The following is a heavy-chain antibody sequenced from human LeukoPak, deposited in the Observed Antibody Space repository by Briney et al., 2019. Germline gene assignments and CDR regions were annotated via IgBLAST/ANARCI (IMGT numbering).Heavy chain of an antibody. J-gene: IGHJ4*02. Sequence: GGSLRLSCAASGFTFSSYSMNWVRQAPGKGLEWVSSISSSSSYIYYADSVKGRFTISRDNAKNSLYLQMNSLRAEDTAVYYCASLGWLRLGALDYWGQGTLVTVSS. CDR1: GFTFSSYS. CDR3: ASLGWLRLGALDY. V-gene: IGHV3-21*01. CDR2: ISSSSSYI. D-gene: IGHD5-12*01.